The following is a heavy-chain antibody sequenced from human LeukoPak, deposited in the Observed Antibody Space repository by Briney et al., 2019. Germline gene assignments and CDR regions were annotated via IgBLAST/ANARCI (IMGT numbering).Heavy chain of an antibody. Sequence: SETLSLTCTVSGGSISSSSYYWGWIRQPPGKGLEWIGSIYYSGSTYYNPSLKSRVTISVDTSKNQFSLKLSSVTAADTAVYYCARGPIAVAGNSLGGHNWFDPWGQGTLVTVSS. CDR3: ARGPIAVAGNSLGGHNWFDP. D-gene: IGHD6-19*01. CDR2: IYYSGST. V-gene: IGHV4-39*07. J-gene: IGHJ5*02. CDR1: GGSISSSSYY.